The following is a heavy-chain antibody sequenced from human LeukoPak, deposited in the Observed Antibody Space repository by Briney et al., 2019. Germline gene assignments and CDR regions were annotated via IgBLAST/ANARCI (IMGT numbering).Heavy chain of an antibody. J-gene: IGHJ6*03. V-gene: IGHV3-23*01. CDR1: GFTFSSYG. CDR2: ISGSGGST. Sequence: PGGSLRLSCAASGFTFSSYGMSWVRQAPGKGLEWVSAISGSGGSTYYADSVKGRFTISRDNSKNTLYLQMNSLRAEDTAVYYCAKDAILWIQLWFGYMDVWGKGTTVTISS. D-gene: IGHD5-18*01. CDR3: AKDAILWIQLWFGYMDV.